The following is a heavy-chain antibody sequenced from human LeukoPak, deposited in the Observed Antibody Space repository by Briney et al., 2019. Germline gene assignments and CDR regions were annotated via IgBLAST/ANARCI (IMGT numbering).Heavy chain of an antibody. J-gene: IGHJ1*01. CDR1: GGTFSSYA. CDR2: IIPIFGTA. D-gene: IGHD2-15*01. Sequence: ASVKVSCKASGGTFSSYAISWVRQAPGQGLEWMGGIIPIFGTANYAQKFQGRVTITADKSTSTAYMELSSLRSEDTAVYYCIVVVVAATPSSGYFQHWGQGTLVTVSS. CDR3: IVVVVAATPSSGYFQH. V-gene: IGHV1-69*06.